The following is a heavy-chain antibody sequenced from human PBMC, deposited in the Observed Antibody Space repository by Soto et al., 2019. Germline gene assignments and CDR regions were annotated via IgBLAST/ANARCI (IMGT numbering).Heavy chain of an antibody. J-gene: IGHJ4*02. CDR2: ISSGSTNI. Sequence: GSLRLSCAASGFTFSDFYMSWIRQAPGKGLEWLSYISSGSTNIFYADSVKGRFTVSRDNAKNSVYLQMDSLRAEDTAVYYCARDRNAAGSDYWGQGTLLTVSS. D-gene: IGHD1-1*01. CDR3: ARDRNAAGSDY. V-gene: IGHV3-11*01. CDR1: GFTFSDFY.